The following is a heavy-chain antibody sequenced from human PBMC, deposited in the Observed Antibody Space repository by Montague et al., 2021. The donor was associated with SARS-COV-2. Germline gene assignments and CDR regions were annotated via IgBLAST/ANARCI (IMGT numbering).Heavy chain of an antibody. CDR1: GASINNGRYY. CDR2: IYTRGNT. D-gene: IGHD1-1*01. Sequence: TLSLTCTVSGASINNGRYYWSWIRQPAGKGPEWIGRIYTRGNTDYSPSLKSRVTISLDTSMNHFSLRLNSVTAADTAVYYCARAQNTCFIANCVNYFEVWGLGTLVTVSS. CDR3: ARAQNTCFIANCVNYFEV. J-gene: IGHJ4*02. V-gene: IGHV4-61*02.